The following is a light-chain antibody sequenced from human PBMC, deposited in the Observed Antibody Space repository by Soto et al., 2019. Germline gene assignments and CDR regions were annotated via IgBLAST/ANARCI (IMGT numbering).Light chain of an antibody. Sequence: CSACQGIGKDLAWFQQRPGKAPKLLIYAASTLESGVPSRFSAPVSGTDFSLSIPTVPPDDFAIYYCQQLFASPITYGEGTRLEIK. CDR2: AAS. V-gene: IGKV1-9*01. J-gene: IGKJ5*01. CDR1: QGIGKD. CDR3: QQLFASPIT.